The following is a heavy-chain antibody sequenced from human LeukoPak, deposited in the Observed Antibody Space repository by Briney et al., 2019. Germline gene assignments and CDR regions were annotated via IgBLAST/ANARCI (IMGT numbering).Heavy chain of an antibody. J-gene: IGHJ4*02. CDR1: GYTFTGYY. CDR3: AREDSSWLLDY. V-gene: IGHV1-2*04. D-gene: IGHD6-13*01. CDR2: INPNSGGT. Sequence: ASVKVSCKASGYTFTGYYIHWVRQAPGQGLEWMGRINPNSGGTNYAQKFQGWDTMTRDTSISTAYMELSRLRSDDTAVYYCAREDSSWLLDYWGQGTLVTVSS.